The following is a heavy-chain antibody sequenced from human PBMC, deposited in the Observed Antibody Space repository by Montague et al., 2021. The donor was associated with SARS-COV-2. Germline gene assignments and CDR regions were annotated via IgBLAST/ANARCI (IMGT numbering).Heavy chain of an antibody. D-gene: IGHD2-2*01. Sequence: SETLSLTCAVYGGSFSGYYWSWIRQPPGKGLEWIGEINHSGSTNYNPSLKSRVTISVDTSKNQFSLKLSSVTAADTAVYYCARVRAVPAAMRIFSLGRRYYGMDVWGQGTTVNVAS. J-gene: IGHJ6*02. CDR1: GGSFSGYY. CDR3: ARVRAVPAAMRIFSLGRRYYGMDV. V-gene: IGHV4-34*01. CDR2: INHSGST.